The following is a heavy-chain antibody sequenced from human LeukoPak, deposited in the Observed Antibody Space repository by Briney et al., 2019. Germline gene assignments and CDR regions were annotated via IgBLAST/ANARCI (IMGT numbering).Heavy chain of an antibody. CDR3: ARVDTAMGMQAY. D-gene: IGHD5-18*01. CDR1: GYTFTSYG. J-gene: IGHJ4*02. V-gene: IGHV1-18*01. Sequence: ASVKVSFTASGYTFTSYGISWVRQAPGQGLEWMGWISAYNGNTNYAQKLQGRVTMTTDTSTSTAYMELRSLRSDDTAVYYCARVDTAMGMQAYWGQGTLVTVSS. CDR2: ISAYNGNT.